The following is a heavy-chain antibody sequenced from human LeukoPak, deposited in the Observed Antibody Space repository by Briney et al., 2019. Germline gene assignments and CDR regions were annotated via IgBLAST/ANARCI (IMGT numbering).Heavy chain of an antibody. D-gene: IGHD2-2*01. CDR3: ATPPYCSSTSCHDY. CDR1: GYTLTELS. Sequence: GSVKVSCKVSGYTLTELSMHWVRQAPGKGLEWMGGFDPEDGETIYAQKFQGRVTMTEDTSIDTAYMELSSLRSEDTAVYYCATPPYCSSTSCHDYWGQGTLVTVSS. J-gene: IGHJ4*02. CDR2: FDPEDGET. V-gene: IGHV1-24*01.